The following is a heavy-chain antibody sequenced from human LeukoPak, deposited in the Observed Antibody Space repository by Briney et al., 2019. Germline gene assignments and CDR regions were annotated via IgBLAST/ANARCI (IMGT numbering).Heavy chain of an antibody. CDR1: GYTFTSYY. CDR3: ARDLTTRSRSLDY. J-gene: IGHJ4*02. CDR2: INPSGGST. V-gene: IGHV1-46*01. D-gene: IGHD3-22*01. Sequence: ASVKISCKASGYTFTSYYMHWVRQAPGQGREWMGIINPSGGSTSYAQKFQGRVTMTRDMSTSTVYMELSSLRSEDTAVYYCARDLTTRSRSLDYWGQGTLVTVSS.